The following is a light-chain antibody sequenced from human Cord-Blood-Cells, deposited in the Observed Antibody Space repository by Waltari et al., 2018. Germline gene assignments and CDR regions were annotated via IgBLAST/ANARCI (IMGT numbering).Light chain of an antibody. V-gene: IGKV3-20*01. CDR3: QQYGSSPWT. Sequence: DIVLTQSPGTLSLSPGERATLSCRASQSVSSSYLAWYQQKPGQDPRLLIYGASSRATGIPDRFSGSGSGPDFTLTISRLEPEDFAVYYCQQYGSSPWTFGQGTKVEIK. CDR1: QSVSSSY. CDR2: GAS. J-gene: IGKJ1*01.